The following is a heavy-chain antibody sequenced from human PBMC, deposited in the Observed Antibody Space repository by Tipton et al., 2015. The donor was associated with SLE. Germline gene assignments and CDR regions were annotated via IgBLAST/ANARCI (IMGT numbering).Heavy chain of an antibody. D-gene: IGHD3-10*01. CDR1: GYTFTSYG. J-gene: IGHJ5*02. Sequence: QSGAEVKKPGASVKVSCKASGYTFTSYGISWVRQAPGQGLEWMGWINPNSGGTNYAQKFQGRVTMTRDTSISTAYMELSRLRSDDTAVYYCAREGLGEGWFDPWGQGTLVAVSS. CDR2: INPNSGGT. CDR3: AREGLGEGWFDP. V-gene: IGHV1-2*02.